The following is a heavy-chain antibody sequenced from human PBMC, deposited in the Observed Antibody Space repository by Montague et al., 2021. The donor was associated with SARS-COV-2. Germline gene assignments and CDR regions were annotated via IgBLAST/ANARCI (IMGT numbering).Heavy chain of an antibody. CDR3: ARHYSATLPAVY. V-gene: IGHV4-59*08. J-gene: IGHJ4*02. CDR1: GGSISSFY. CDR2: ISDSGST. D-gene: IGHD2-15*01. Sequence: SETLSLTCTVSGGSISSFYWSWFRQPPGKGLEWIGYISDSGSTNYNPSLTSRVTMSVGTSKNQFSLKVNSVPAADTAVYYCARHYSATLPAVYWGQGTLVTVPS.